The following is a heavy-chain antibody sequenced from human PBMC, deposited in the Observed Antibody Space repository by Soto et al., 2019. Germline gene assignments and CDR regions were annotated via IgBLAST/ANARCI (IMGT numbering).Heavy chain of an antibody. V-gene: IGHV3-23*01. CDR2: ISGSGGST. J-gene: IGHJ4*02. CDR1: GFTFSSYA. D-gene: IGHD3-22*01. CDR3: AKAHRYYDSSGYYY. Sequence: GGSLRLSCAASGFTFSSYAMSWVRQAPGKGLEWVSAISGSGGSTYYADSVKGRFTISRDNSKNTLYLQMNSLRAEDTAVYYCAKAHRYYDSSGYYYWGQGTLVTVSS.